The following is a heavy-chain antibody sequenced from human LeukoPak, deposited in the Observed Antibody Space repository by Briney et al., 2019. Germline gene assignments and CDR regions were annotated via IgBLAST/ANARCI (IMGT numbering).Heavy chain of an antibody. V-gene: IGHV3-30*02. CDR2: LRYDGSNK. J-gene: IGHJ3*02. Sequence: GGSLRLSCAASGFTFISYGMHWVRQAPGKGLEWVAFLRYDGSNKYYADSVKGRSTISRDNSKNTLYLQMNSLRAEDTAVYYCAKEYDILTGYYAFDIWGQGTMVTVSS. D-gene: IGHD3-9*01. CDR1: GFTFISYG. CDR3: AKEYDILTGYYAFDI.